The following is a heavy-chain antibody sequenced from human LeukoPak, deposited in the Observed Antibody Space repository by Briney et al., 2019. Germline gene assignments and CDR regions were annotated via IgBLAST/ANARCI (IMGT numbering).Heavy chain of an antibody. CDR1: GGSFSGYY. Sequence: PSETLSLTCAVYGGSFSGYYWTWIRQPPGKGLEWIGEINHSGGTNYNPSLKSRVTISIDTSKNQFSLILNSVTAADTAVYYCARGLSDVYWGQGTLVTVSS. CDR3: ARGLSDVY. CDR2: INHSGGT. V-gene: IGHV4-34*01. J-gene: IGHJ4*02.